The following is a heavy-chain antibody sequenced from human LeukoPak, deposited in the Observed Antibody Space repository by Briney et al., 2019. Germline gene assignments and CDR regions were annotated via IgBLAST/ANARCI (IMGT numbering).Heavy chain of an antibody. CDR1: GFSLSTYG. CDR2: ITGTGGST. D-gene: IGHD6-19*01. J-gene: IGHJ4*02. CDR3: AKDHGIAVAGFYY. Sequence: GGSLRLSCAASGFSLSTYGVSWVRQPPGKGLEWVSGITGTGGSTYYADSVKGWFTVSRDTSKNTLYLQMNSLRAEDTAIYYCAKDHGIAVAGFYYWGQGTLVTVSS. V-gene: IGHV3-23*01.